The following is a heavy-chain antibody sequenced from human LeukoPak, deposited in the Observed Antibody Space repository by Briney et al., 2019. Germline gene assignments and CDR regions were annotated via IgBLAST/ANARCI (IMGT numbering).Heavy chain of an antibody. CDR2: ISSSGSII. D-gene: IGHD6-13*01. V-gene: IGHV3-11*04. Sequence: PGGSLRLSCAASGFTFSDYYMSWIRQAPGKGLEWVSYISSSGSIIYYADSVKGRFTISRDNAKNSLYLQMNSLRAEDTAVYYCVRGYGSSWLLAPQDYYMDVWGKGTTVTVSS. CDR1: GFTFSDYY. J-gene: IGHJ6*03. CDR3: VRGYGSSWLLAPQDYYMDV.